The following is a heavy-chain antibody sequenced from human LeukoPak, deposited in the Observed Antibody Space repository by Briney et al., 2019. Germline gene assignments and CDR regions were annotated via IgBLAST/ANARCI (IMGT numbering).Heavy chain of an antibody. J-gene: IGHJ4*02. Sequence: PGGSLRLSCAASGFTFSGYWMNWVRQAPGKGLEWVANIKLDGSETHYADSVEGRFTISRDNARNSLYLQMHSLRAEDTAVYYCARHRGFGELLTAFDYWGQGTLVTVSS. CDR3: ARHRGFGELLTAFDY. D-gene: IGHD3-10*01. CDR1: GFTFSGYW. V-gene: IGHV3-7*03. CDR2: IKLDGSET.